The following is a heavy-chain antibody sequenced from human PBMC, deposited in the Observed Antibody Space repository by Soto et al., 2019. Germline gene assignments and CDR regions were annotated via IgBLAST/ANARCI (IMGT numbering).Heavy chain of an antibody. D-gene: IGHD6-19*01. Sequence: EMQVLESGGGLVQPGGSLRLSCAASGFAFSNFHMNWVRQAPGKGLQWVSTIGGAGNDIHYADSVKGRFTVSRDNSKNTLLLKMDGLRDDDTAIYDCAKRYSSAWEAGMDVWGRGTTVTVSS. CDR3: AKRYSSAWEAGMDV. V-gene: IGHV3-23*01. CDR2: IGGAGNDI. CDR1: GFAFSNFH. J-gene: IGHJ6*02.